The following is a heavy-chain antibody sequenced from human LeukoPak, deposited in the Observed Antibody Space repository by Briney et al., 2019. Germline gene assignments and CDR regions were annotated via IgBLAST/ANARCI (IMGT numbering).Heavy chain of an antibody. CDR1: GFTFSSYA. CDR2: ISTNGGST. J-gene: IGHJ4*02. D-gene: IGHD3-22*01. CDR3: ARGDSMIVVVKGFDS. Sequence: PGGSLRLSCAASGFTFSSYATHWVRQAPGKGLEYVSAISTNGGSTYYANSVKGRFTISRDNSKNTLYLQMGSLRAEDMAMYYCARGDSMIVVVKGFDSWGQGTLVTVSS. V-gene: IGHV3-64*01.